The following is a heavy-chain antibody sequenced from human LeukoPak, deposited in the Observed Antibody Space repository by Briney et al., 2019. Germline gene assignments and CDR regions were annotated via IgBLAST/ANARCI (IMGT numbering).Heavy chain of an antibody. J-gene: IGHJ4*02. V-gene: IGHV5-51*01. CDR3: ARHLSGYSYDY. D-gene: IGHD5-18*01. CDR1: GFTFSSYW. CDR2: IYPGDSDT. Sequence: GESLKISCKGSGFTFSSYWIAWVRQMPGKGLEWMGIIYPGDSDTRYNPSFQGQVTLSADKSISTAYLQWSSLKASDTAMYFCARHLSGYSYDYWGQGTLVTVSS.